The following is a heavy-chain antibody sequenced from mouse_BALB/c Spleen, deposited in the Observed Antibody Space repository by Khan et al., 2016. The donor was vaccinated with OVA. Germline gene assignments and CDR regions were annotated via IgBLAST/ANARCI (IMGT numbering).Heavy chain of an antibody. CDR2: INPSNGYT. V-gene: IGHV1-4*01. J-gene: IGHJ3*01. CDR1: SYTFTSYT. D-gene: IGHD2-14*01. CDR3: VRGGAYYRNVGWFAY. Sequence: QVQLKQSGAELARPGASVKMSCKASSYTFTSYTIHWIKLRPGQGLEWIGYINPSNGYTNYNQKFKDKATLTADKSSTTAYMQLSSLTSDDSAVYNCVRGGAYYRNVGWFAYWGQGTLVTVSA.